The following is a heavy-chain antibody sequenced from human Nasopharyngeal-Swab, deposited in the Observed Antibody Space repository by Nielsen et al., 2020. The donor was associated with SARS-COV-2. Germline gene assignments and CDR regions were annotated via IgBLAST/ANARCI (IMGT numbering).Heavy chain of an antibody. CDR2: IIPIFGTA. Sequence: SVKVSCKASGGTFSSYAISWVRQAPGQGLEWMGGIIPIFGTANYAQKFQGRVTITADKSTSTAYMELSSLRSEDTAVYYCARVNLGMIVGVEDYWGQGTLVTVSS. J-gene: IGHJ4*02. D-gene: IGHD3-22*01. V-gene: IGHV1-69*06. CDR1: GGTFSSYA. CDR3: ARVNLGMIVGVEDY.